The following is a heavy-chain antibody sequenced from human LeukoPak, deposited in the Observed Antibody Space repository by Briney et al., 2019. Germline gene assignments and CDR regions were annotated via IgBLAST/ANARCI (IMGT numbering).Heavy chain of an antibody. CDR1: GFTVSFNY. Sequence: GGSLRLSCAASGFTVSFNYMNWVRQAPGKGLEWVSVIYSGGTTAYADSVKGRFTISRDNSKNTLYLQMNSLRAEDTAMYYCAEGQSSSWSSFFQHWGQGALVTVSS. CDR3: AEGQSSSWSSFFQH. D-gene: IGHD6-13*01. CDR2: IYSGGTT. V-gene: IGHV3-53*01. J-gene: IGHJ1*01.